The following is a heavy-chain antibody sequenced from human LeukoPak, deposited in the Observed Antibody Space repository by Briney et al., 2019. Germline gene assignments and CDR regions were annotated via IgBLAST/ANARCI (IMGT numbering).Heavy chain of an antibody. D-gene: IGHD2/OR15-2a*01. CDR1: GGSFSGYY. J-gene: IGHJ6*02. V-gene: IGHV4-59*01. CDR3: ASLSGDPSNYFYSGMDV. Sequence: SETLSLTCAVYGGSFSGYYWSWIRQPPGKGLEWIGYIYYSGSTNYNPSLKSRVSISVDTSKNHFSLKLTSVTAADTAVYYCASLSGDPSNYFYSGMDVWGQGTTVTVSS. CDR2: IYYSGST.